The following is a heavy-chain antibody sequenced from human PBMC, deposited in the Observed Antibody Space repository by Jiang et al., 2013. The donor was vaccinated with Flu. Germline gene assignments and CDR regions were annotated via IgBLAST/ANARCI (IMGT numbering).Heavy chain of an antibody. CDR1: GGSHDRYW. CDR2: IYPGDSRP. Sequence: SGAEVKRPGESLKISCTVSGGSHDRYWIGWVRQMSGKGLEWVGIIYPGDSRPRYSPPFRGQDSPSRGQVIISADKPTNTAYLEWTSLKASDTATYYCLSGIASSAYDHWGRGNPGHRLL. D-gene: IGHD6-6*01. V-gene: IGHV5-51*01. CDR3: LSGIASSAYDH. J-gene: IGHJ4*02.